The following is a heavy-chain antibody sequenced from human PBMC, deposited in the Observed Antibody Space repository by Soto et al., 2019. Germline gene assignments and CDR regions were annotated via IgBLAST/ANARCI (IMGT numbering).Heavy chain of an antibody. CDR1: GYTFTSYY. CDR3: ARDPLRPNRSSWYFGAGLCDC. CDR2: INPSGGST. D-gene: IGHD6-13*01. V-gene: IGHV1-46*03. Sequence: QVQLVQSGAEVKKPGASVKVSCKASGYTFTSYYMHWVRQAPGQGLEWMGIINPSGGSTSYAQKFXXXVTMTRDTATXXVXMXXSSLRSEDTAVYYCARDPLRPNRSSWYFGAGLCDCWGQGTLVTVSS. J-gene: IGHJ4*02.